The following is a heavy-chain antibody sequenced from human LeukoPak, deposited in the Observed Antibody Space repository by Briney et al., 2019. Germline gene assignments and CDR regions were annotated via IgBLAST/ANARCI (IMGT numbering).Heavy chain of an antibody. D-gene: IGHD2-2*03. J-gene: IGHJ4*02. V-gene: IGHV3-23*01. CDR2: IDGGGTT. CDR3: AKDGYCDSPSCQFDF. Sequence: PGGSLRLSCAASGLTFSTSTFSWVRKAQGKGLEWVSAIDGGGTTYYADSAKGRFAICRDNSKNTLSLHMASLTAEDTAIYFCAKDGYCDSPSCQFDFWGQGTLVTVSS. CDR1: GLTFSTST.